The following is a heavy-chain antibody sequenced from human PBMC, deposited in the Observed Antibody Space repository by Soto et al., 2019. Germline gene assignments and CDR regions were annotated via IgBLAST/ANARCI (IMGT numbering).Heavy chain of an antibody. CDR2: LWYDGSNK. V-gene: IGHV3-33*01. CDR1: GFTFSSYG. Sequence: QVQLVESGGGVVQPGRSLRLSCAASGFTFSSYGMHWVRQAPGKGLECVAVLWYDGSNKYYADSVKGRFTIYRDNSKNTLYRQMTSLRAEDTAVYYCARGYGWFDPWGQGTLVTVSS. CDR3: ARGYGWFDP. D-gene: IGHD6-13*01. J-gene: IGHJ5*02.